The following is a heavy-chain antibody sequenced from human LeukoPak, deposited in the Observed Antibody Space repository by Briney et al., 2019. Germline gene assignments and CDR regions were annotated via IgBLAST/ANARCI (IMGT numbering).Heavy chain of an antibody. CDR2: IHTNTGNP. CDR3: ARAVDSGGWYMDASDI. D-gene: IGHD6-19*01. CDR1: GYTFTTYA. V-gene: IGHV7-4-1*02. Sequence: ASVKVSCKTSGYTFTTYAISWVRQAPGQGLEWMGWIHTNTGNPTYAQGFTGRFVFSVDTSVSTAYLQISSLKAEDTDVYYCARAVDSGGWYMDASDIWGQGTMVTVSS. J-gene: IGHJ3*02.